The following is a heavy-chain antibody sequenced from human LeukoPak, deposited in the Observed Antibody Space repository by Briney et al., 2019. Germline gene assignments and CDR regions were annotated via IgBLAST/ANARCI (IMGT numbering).Heavy chain of an antibody. Sequence: PGGSLRLSCAASGFTVSSNYMSWVRQAPGKGLEWVSVIYSGGSTYYADSVKGRFTISRDNSKNTLYLQMNSLRAEDTAVYYCARGGYDYVWGSYRHSRVYYFDYWGQGTLVTVPS. CDR3: ARGGYDYVWGSYRHSRVYYFDY. CDR1: GFTVSSNY. J-gene: IGHJ4*02. CDR2: IYSGGST. V-gene: IGHV3-66*01. D-gene: IGHD3-16*02.